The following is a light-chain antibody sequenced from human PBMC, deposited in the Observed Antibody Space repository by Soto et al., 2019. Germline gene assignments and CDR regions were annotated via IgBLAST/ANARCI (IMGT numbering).Light chain of an antibody. V-gene: IGLV1-40*01. Sequence: QSVLTQPPSVSGAPGQRVTISCTGSSSNIGAGYDVHWFQQLPGTAPKLLIYRNSNRPSGVPDRFSGSKSGTSGSLAITGLQAEDEADYYCQSYDSSPSGSVFGGGTKLTVL. CDR3: QSYDSSPSGSV. CDR1: SSNIGAGYD. J-gene: IGLJ2*01. CDR2: RNS.